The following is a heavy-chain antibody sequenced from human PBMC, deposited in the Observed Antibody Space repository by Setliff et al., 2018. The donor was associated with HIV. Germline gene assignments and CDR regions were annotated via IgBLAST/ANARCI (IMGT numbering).Heavy chain of an antibody. D-gene: IGHD6-19*01. V-gene: IGHV4-39*01. CDR2: INYSGTT. Sequence: SETLSLTCTVSGGPISSYYWAWIRQPPGKGLEWIGIINYSGTTYYNPSLKSRVTISVATSKNQFSLKVNSVTAADTAVYYCARLRPSVADRSYFDHWGQGTLVTVSS. CDR3: ARLRPSVADRSYFDH. J-gene: IGHJ4*02. CDR1: GGPISSYY.